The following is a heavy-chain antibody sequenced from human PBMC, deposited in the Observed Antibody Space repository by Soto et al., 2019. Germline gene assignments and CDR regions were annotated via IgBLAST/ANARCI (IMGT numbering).Heavy chain of an antibody. CDR3: ARTYVTDVVVVPASKDYMDV. CDR1: GGSISSSSSS. J-gene: IGHJ6*03. D-gene: IGHD2-2*01. CDR2: ISYSGST. Sequence: QLQLQESGPGLVKPSETLSLTCTVSGGSISSSSSSWGWIRQPPGKGLEWLGIISYSGSTYYSPSLKSRFTMSVDASKNLFSLKLSSVTAADTAVYYCARTYVTDVVVVPASKDYMDVWGKGTTVTVSS. V-gene: IGHV4-39*01.